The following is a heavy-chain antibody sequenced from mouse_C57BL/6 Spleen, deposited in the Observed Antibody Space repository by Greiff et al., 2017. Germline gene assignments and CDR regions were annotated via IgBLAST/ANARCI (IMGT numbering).Heavy chain of an antibody. V-gene: IGHV6-3*01. J-gene: IGHJ4*01. CDR2: IRLKSDNYAT. Sequence: DVKLQESGGGLVQPGGSMKLSCVASGFTFSNYWMNWVRQSPEKGLEWVAQIRLKSDNYATHYAESVKGRFTISRDDSKSSVYLQMNNLRAEDTGIYYCTRDYDVYYYAMDYWGQGTSVTVSS. CDR1: GFTFSNYW. CDR3: TRDYDVYYYAMDY. D-gene: IGHD2-4*01.